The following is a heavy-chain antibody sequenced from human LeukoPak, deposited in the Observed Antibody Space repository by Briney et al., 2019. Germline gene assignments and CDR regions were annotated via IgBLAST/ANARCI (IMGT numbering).Heavy chain of an antibody. CDR2: ISYDGKVR. CDR1: GFAFSTYG. J-gene: IGHJ4*02. CDR3: AKEIHPRSSNGWPFDY. D-gene: IGHD6-19*01. Sequence: GGSLRLSCAASGFAFSTYGMQWVRQAPGKGLEWVAVISYDGKVRHYTDSVKGRFTISRDNSRNTLYLQMNSLGTEDTALYYCAKEIHPRSSNGWPFDYWGQGTLVTVSS. V-gene: IGHV3-30*18.